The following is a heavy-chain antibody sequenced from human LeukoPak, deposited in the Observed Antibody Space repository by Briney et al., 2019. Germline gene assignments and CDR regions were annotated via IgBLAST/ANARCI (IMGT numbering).Heavy chain of an antibody. V-gene: IGHV3-33*01. J-gene: IGHJ4*01. CDR1: GFTFRNHG. D-gene: IGHD6-6*01. CDR2: IWYDGSDE. CDR3: VRDIGARYLDY. Sequence: GGSLRLSCAASGFTFRNHGMHWVRQAPGKGLEWAAVIWYDGSDEYYADSVKGRFTISRDNSKNTLYLEMNSLRAEDTAVYYCVRDIGARYLDYWGQGILVTVSS.